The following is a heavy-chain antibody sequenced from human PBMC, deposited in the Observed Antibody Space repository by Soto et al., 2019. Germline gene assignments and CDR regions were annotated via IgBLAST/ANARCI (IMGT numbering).Heavy chain of an antibody. J-gene: IGHJ3*02. Sequence: SETLSLTCTVYGGSISNSDAYWVWIRQPPGKGLEWVGSIYYGGTTYYNPSLKSRVTVSVDTSKNLFSLHLNSVTAADTAIYYCARRGLILMPIWGQGTLVTV. CDR1: GGSISNSDAY. D-gene: IGHD2-8*01. CDR2: IYYGGTT. V-gene: IGHV4-39*02. CDR3: ARRGLILMPI.